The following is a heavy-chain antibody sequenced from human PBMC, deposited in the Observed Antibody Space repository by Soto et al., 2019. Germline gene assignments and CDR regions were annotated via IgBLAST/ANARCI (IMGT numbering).Heavy chain of an antibody. CDR1: GYTFNSYG. J-gene: IGHJ4*02. V-gene: IGHV1-18*01. Sequence: GASVKVSRKASGYTFNSYGIRWVRQAPGQGLEWMGWISAYNGNTNYAQKLQGRVTMTTDTSTSTAYMELRSLRSDDTAVYYCARDRRYSSSSGYWGQGTLVTVSS. CDR3: ARDRRYSSSSGY. CDR2: ISAYNGNT. D-gene: IGHD6-13*01.